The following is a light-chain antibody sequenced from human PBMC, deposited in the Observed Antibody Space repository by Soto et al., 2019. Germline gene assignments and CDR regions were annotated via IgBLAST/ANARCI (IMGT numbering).Light chain of an antibody. CDR3: QHYGTSLYT. V-gene: IGKV3-20*01. CDR2: GAS. Sequence: DIVLTQSPGTLSLSPGERATLSCRASQIISSTYLGWYQQKPGQAPRLLIYGASNRATRIPDRFSGSGSGTDFTLTISRLEPEDFAMYYCQHYGTSLYTFGQGTKLEIK. CDR1: QIISSTY. J-gene: IGKJ2*01.